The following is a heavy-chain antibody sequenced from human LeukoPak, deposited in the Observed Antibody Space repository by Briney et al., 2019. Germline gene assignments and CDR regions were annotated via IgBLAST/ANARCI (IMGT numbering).Heavy chain of an antibody. CDR1: GFTFSSYG. V-gene: IGHV3-30*02. J-gene: IGHJ5*02. CDR2: IRYDGSNK. Sequence: GGSLRLSCAASGFTFSSYGMHWVRQAPGKGLEWVAFIRYDGSNKYYADSVKGRFTISRDNSKNTLYLQMNSLRAEDTAVYYCARDRMVRGTTEFDRWGEGTLVTVSS. D-gene: IGHD3-10*01. CDR3: ARDRMVRGTTEFDR.